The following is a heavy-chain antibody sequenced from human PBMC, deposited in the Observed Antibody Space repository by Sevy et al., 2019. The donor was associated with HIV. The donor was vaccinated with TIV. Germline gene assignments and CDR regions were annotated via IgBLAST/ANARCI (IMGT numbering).Heavy chain of an antibody. J-gene: IGHJ6*02. CDR1: GFTFSDHY. V-gene: IGHV3-72*01. D-gene: IGHD2-2*01. CDR3: AREDIVVVPAAISGMDV. CDR2: TRNKANSYTT. Sequence: GGSLRLSCAASGFTFSDHYMDWVRQAPGKGLEWVGRTRNKANSYTTEYAASVKGRFTISRDDSKNSLYLQMNSLKTEDTAVYYCAREDIVVVPAAISGMDVWGLGTTVTVSS.